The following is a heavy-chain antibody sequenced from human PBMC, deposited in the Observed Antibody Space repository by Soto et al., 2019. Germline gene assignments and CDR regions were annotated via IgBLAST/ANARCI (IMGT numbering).Heavy chain of an antibody. Sequence: SETLSLTCTVSGGSISRYYWSWIRQPPGKGLEWIGYIYYSGSTNYNPSLKSRVTISVDTSKNQFSLKLSSVTAADTAVYYCARENTATYAFDIWGQGTMVTVSS. D-gene: IGHD5-18*01. CDR3: ARENTATYAFDI. CDR2: IYYSGST. J-gene: IGHJ3*02. CDR1: GGSISRYY. V-gene: IGHV4-59*01.